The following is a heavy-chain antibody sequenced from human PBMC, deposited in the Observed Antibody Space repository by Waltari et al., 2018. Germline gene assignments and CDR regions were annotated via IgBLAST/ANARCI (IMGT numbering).Heavy chain of an antibody. CDR2: IYHSGRP. J-gene: IGHJ4*02. Sequence: QVQLQESGPGLVKPSETLSLTCAVSGYSISSGYYWGWIRQPPGTGLGWIGSIYHSGRPYYNPSLKRRVTISVDTSKNQFSRKLSSVTAADTAVYYCARETDYYDSSGYYYPRIVYFDYWGQGTLVTVSS. D-gene: IGHD3-22*01. V-gene: IGHV4-38-2*02. CDR1: GYSISSGYY. CDR3: ARETDYYDSSGYYYPRIVYFDY.